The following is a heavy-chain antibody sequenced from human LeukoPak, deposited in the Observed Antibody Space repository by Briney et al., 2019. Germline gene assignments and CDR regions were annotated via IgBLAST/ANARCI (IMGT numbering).Heavy chain of an antibody. D-gene: IGHD5-24*01. J-gene: IGHJ4*02. CDR2: IIPIVGIA. V-gene: IGHV1-69*04. Sequence: SVKVSCKASGGTFSSYALSWVRQAPGQGLEWMGTIIPIVGIANYAQKFQGRATITADKSTSTAYMELSSLRSEDTAVYYCARDGEMATIYFDYWGQGTLVSVSS. CDR3: ARDGEMATIYFDY. CDR1: GGTFSSYA.